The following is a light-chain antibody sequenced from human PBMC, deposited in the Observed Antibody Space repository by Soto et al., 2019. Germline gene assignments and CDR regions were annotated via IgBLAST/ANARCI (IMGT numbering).Light chain of an antibody. CDR3: QQSHSTPLT. J-gene: IGKJ4*01. CDR2: GAS. CDR1: MRISNY. V-gene: IGKV1-39*01. Sequence: DIQVIQSPSSLSASVGDRVTITCRAKMRISNYLNWYQQKPGKAPKLLISGASTLQSGVPSRFSGSGSGADFTLTISSLQPDDSATYYCQQSHSTPLTFGGGTKVDIK.